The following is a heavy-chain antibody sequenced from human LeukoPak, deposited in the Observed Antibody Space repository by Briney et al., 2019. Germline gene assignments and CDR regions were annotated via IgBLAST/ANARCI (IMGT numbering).Heavy chain of an antibody. CDR3: ATSRYCSGGSCSIDY. D-gene: IGHD2-15*01. V-gene: IGHV1-18*04. CDR1: GYTFTGYY. CDR2: INPNNGNT. Sequence: GASVKVSCKASGYTFTGYYMHWVRQAPGQGLEWMGWINPNNGNTNYAQKLQGRVTMTTDTSTSTAYMELRSLRSDDTAVYYCATSRYCSGGSCSIDYWGQGTLVTVSS. J-gene: IGHJ4*02.